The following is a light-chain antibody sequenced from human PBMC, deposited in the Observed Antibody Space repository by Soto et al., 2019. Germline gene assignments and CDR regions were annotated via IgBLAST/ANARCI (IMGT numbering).Light chain of an antibody. J-gene: IGKJ4*01. V-gene: IGKV3-20*01. CDR2: GAS. CDR1: QSVSRIY. CDR3: QQYDDSPLT. Sequence: DIVLTQSPGTLSLSPGERATLSCRASQSVSRIYLAWYQQKPGQAPRLLIYGASNRATGVPDRFSGGGSATDITITISRLVPEDFAVYYCQQYDDSPLTFGGGTKVEIK.